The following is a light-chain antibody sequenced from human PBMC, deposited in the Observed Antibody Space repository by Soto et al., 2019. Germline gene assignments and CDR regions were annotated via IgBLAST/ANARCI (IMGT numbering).Light chain of an antibody. Sequence: IGLSQSPSTLSLSPGKRATLSCRSSQSVSSYLAWYQQKPGQAPRLLIYDASSRATGIPARFSGSGSGTEFTLTISSLEPDDFAVYYCQQRSTWPQITFGQGTRLEIK. V-gene: IGKV3-11*01. CDR3: QQRSTWPQIT. J-gene: IGKJ5*01. CDR2: DAS. CDR1: QSVSSY.